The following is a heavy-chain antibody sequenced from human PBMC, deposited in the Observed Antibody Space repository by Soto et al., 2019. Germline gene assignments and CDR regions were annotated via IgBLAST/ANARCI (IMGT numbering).Heavy chain of an antibody. CDR3: AKEGLRSSFDY. V-gene: IGHV3-30-3*01. D-gene: IGHD5-12*01. CDR2: ISYDGSNK. J-gene: IGHJ4*02. CDR1: GFTSSSYA. Sequence: GSLRLSCAASGFTSSSYAMHWVRQAPGKGLEWVAVISYDGSNKYYADSVKGRFTISRDNSKNTLYLQMNSLRAEDTAVYYCAKEGLRSSFDYWGQGTLVTVSS.